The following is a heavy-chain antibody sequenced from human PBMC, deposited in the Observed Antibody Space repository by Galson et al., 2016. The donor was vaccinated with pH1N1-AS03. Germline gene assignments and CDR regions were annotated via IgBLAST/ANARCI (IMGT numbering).Heavy chain of an antibody. CDR3: ARGKDFWSGYPDDPFDI. CDR1: GFIFNHYA. D-gene: IGHD3-3*01. CDR2: ISYDGRKR. V-gene: IGHV3-30*04. J-gene: IGHJ3*02. Sequence: SLRLSCAASGFIFNHYALHWVRQAPGKGLEWVAVISYDGRKRYYPDSVKGRFTISRDNSKNTLYLQMDSLRAEDTAVYYCARGKDFWSGYPDDPFDIWGQGTMVTVSS.